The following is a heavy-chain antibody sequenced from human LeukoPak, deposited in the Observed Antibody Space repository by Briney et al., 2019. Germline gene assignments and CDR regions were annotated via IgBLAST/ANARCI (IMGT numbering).Heavy chain of an antibody. V-gene: IGHV4-61*01. D-gene: IGHD3-16*01. Sequence: SETLSLTCTVSGGSISSSSYYWGWIRQPPGKGLEWIVYIYYSGSTNYNPSLKSQVTISVDTSKNQFSQKLTSVTAADTAVYYCARETSQKGAHYMDVWGKGTTVTISS. CDR2: IYYSGST. CDR3: ARETSQKGAHYMDV. CDR1: GGSISSSSYY. J-gene: IGHJ6*03.